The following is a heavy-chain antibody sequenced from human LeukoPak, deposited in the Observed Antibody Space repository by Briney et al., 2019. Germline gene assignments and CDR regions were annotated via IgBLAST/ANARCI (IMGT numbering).Heavy chain of an antibody. CDR1: GGSISSSSYY. CDR3: ARHYYGSGSYYRALDY. CDR2: IYYSGST. V-gene: IGHV4-39*07. D-gene: IGHD3-10*01. Sequence: SETLSLTCTVSGGSISSSSYYWGWIRQPPGKGLEWIGSIYYSGSTYYNPPLKSRVTISVDTSKNQFSLKLSSVTAADTAVYYCARHYYGSGSYYRALDYWGQGTLVTVSS. J-gene: IGHJ4*02.